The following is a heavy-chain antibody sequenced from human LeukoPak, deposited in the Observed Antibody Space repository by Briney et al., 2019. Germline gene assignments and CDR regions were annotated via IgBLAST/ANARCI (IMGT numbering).Heavy chain of an antibody. CDR2: IYYSGST. CDR1: GGSISSSSYY. D-gene: IGHD3-10*01. CDR3: ARRGRRAYGSGSYHDY. Sequence: PSETLSLTCTVSGGSISSSSYYWGWIRRPPGKGLEWIGSIYYSGSTYYNPSLKSRVTISVDTSKNQFSLKLSSVTAADTAVYYCARRGRRAYGSGSYHDYWGQGTLVTVSS. V-gene: IGHV4-39*01. J-gene: IGHJ4*02.